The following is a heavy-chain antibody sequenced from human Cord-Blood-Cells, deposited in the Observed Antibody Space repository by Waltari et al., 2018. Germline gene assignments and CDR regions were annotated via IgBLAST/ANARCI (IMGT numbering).Heavy chain of an antibody. Sequence: QGLEWMGWISAYNGNTNYAQKLQGRVTMTTDTSTSTAYMELRSLRSDDTAVYYCASASLKSAFDIWGQGTMVTVSS. CDR2: ISAYNGNT. V-gene: IGHV1-18*01. J-gene: IGHJ3*02. D-gene: IGHD2-2*01. CDR3: ASASLKSAFDI.